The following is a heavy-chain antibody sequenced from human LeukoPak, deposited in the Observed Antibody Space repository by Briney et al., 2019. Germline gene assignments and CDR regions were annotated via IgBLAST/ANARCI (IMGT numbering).Heavy chain of an antibody. CDR1: GFTFTNYR. Sequence: GGSLRLSCSASGFTFTNYRMTWVRQAPGKGLEWVSSISSTSGYIFYADSVQGRFTISRDNAKSSLYLQTNSLRAEDTAVYYCARENGDYADAFDIWGQGTMVSVSS. CDR3: ARENGDYADAFDI. CDR2: ISSTSGYI. V-gene: IGHV3-21*01. D-gene: IGHD4-17*01. J-gene: IGHJ3*02.